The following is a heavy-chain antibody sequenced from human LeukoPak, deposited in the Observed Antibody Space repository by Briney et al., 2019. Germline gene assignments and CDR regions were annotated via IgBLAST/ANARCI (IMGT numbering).Heavy chain of an antibody. Sequence: SETLSLTCTVSGGSISSYYWSWIRQPPGKGLEWIGYIYYSASTNYNPSLKSRVTISVDTSKNQFSLKLSSVTAADTAVYYCARGRDIVATTDFDYWGQGTLVTVSS. D-gene: IGHD5-12*01. CDR3: ARGRDIVATTDFDY. CDR1: GGSISSYY. V-gene: IGHV4-59*01. CDR2: IYYSAST. J-gene: IGHJ4*02.